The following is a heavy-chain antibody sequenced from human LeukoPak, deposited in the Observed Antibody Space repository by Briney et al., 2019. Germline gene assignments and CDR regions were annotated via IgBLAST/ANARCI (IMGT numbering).Heavy chain of an antibody. D-gene: IGHD6-13*01. CDR3: ARGMYTSFDN. V-gene: IGHV6-1*01. Sequence: SQTLSLTCAISGDSIFTNNVAWNWIRQSPSRGLEWLGSTYYRSKWSFDYAVSVKSRITINADTSKNQFSLQLSSVTPEDTAVYYCARGMYTSFDNWGQGTLVTVSS. J-gene: IGHJ4*02. CDR2: TYYRSKWSF. CDR1: GDSIFTNNVA.